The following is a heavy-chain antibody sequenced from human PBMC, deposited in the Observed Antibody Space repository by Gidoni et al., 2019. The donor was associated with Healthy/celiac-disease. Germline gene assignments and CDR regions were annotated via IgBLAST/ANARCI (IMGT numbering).Heavy chain of an antibody. CDR1: GFTFSSYA. Sequence: QVQLVESGGGVVQPGRSLRLSCAASGFTFSSYAMHWVRQAPGKGLEWVAVISYDGSNKYYADSVKGRFTISRDNSKNTLYLQMNSLRAEDTAVYYCARDPTYYYDSTSNFDYWGQGTLVTVSS. CDR2: ISYDGSNK. V-gene: IGHV3-30-3*01. J-gene: IGHJ4*02. D-gene: IGHD3-22*01. CDR3: ARDPTYYYDSTSNFDY.